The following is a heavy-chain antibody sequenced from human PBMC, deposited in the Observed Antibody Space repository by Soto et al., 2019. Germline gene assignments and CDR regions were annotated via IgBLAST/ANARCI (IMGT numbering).Heavy chain of an antibody. J-gene: IGHJ4*02. Sequence: SETLSLTCTVSGGSISSYYWSWIRQPPGKGLEWIGYIYYSGSTNYNPSLKSRVTISVDTSKNQFSLKLSSVTAADTAVYYCARDPSYYYDSSGYFDYWGQGTLVTVS. V-gene: IGHV4-59*01. CDR1: GGSISSYY. CDR3: ARDPSYYYDSSGYFDY. D-gene: IGHD3-22*01. CDR2: IYYSGST.